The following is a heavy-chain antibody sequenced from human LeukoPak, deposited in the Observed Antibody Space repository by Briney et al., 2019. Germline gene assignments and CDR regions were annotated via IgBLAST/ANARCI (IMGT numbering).Heavy chain of an antibody. Sequence: PGTSLRLSCSTSGFTFNSHGFHWVRQAPGKGLEWVAAISDDGLNTFYTDSVKGRFTISRDDSKNAVSLQMTSLRSEDTAMYYCARRHLRGNTLRGGHHLDPWGLGTLVTVSS. V-gene: IGHV3-30*03. D-gene: IGHD1-14*01. CDR1: GFTFNSHG. CDR2: ISDDGLNT. CDR3: ARRHLRGNTLRGGHHLDP. J-gene: IGHJ5*02.